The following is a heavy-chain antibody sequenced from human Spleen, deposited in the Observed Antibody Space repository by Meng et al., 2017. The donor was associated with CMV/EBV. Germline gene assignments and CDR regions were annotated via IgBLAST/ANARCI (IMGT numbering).Heavy chain of an antibody. Sequence: SETLSLTCTVSGDSISSGGYYWSWIRQHPGKGLEWIGYIYYSGSTYYNPSLGSRVTISVDTSKNQFSLKLSSVTAADTAVYYCARAHAALYSNSASDAFDIWGQGTMVTVSS. J-gene: IGHJ3*02. D-gene: IGHD4-11*01. CDR1: GDSISSGGYY. CDR3: ARAHAALYSNSASDAFDI. CDR2: IYYSGST. V-gene: IGHV4-31*03.